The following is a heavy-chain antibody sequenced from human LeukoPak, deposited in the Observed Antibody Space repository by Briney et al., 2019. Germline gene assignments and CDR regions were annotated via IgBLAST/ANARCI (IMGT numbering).Heavy chain of an antibody. D-gene: IGHD2-2*01. CDR3: AKPASLVVVPAATYFDY. CDR1: GFIFSNYG. Sequence: GGSLRLSCAASGFIFSNYGMHWVRQAPGKGLEWVAVISYDGANKYYADSVKGRFTISRDDSKSTLYLQMNSLRAEDTAVYYCAKPASLVVVPAATYFDYWGQGTLVTVSS. V-gene: IGHV3-30*18. J-gene: IGHJ4*02. CDR2: ISYDGANK.